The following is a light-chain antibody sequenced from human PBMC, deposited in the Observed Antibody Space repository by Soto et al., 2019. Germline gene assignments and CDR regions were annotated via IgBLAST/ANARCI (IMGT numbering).Light chain of an antibody. CDR2: KAS. J-gene: IGKJ2*01. CDR3: QQYNSSPVT. V-gene: IGKV1-5*03. Sequence: DIQMTQSPSTLSASVGDRVTITCRASQSINTWLAWYQQKPGKAPKLLIYKASTLESGVPSRLIGSGSGTEFTLTISSLQPDDFATYYCQQYNSSPVTFGQGTKLEIK. CDR1: QSINTW.